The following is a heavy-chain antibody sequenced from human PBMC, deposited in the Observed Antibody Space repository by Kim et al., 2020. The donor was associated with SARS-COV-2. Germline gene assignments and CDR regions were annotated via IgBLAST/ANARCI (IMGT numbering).Heavy chain of an antibody. J-gene: IGHJ5*02. Sequence: YYNQSLKSRVTISVATSKNQFSLKLSSVTAADTAVYYCARESVTRGVDPWGQGTLVTVSS. V-gene: IGHV4-31*02. CDR3: ARESVTRGVDP. D-gene: IGHD3-10*01.